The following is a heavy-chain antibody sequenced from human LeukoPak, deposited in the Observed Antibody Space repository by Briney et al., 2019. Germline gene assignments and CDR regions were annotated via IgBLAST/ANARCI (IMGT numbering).Heavy chain of an antibody. V-gene: IGHV5-51*01. J-gene: IGHJ4*02. CDR1: GYSFTSYW. CDR3: ARLPLYYYDSSGSPFDY. CDR2: IYPGDSDT. D-gene: IGHD3-22*01. Sequence: GESLKISCKGSGYSFTSYWIGWVRQMPGKGLEWMGIIYPGDSDTRYSPSFQGQVTISADKSISTAYLQWSSLKASDTPMYYCARLPLYYYDSSGSPFDYWGQGTLVTASS.